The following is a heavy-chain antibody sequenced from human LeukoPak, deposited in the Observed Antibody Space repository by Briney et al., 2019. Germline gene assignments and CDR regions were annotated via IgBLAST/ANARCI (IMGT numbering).Heavy chain of an antibody. CDR3: AIIGTHYYDSSGYNWFDP. D-gene: IGHD3-22*01. J-gene: IGHJ5*02. Sequence: GRSLRLSCAASGFTFSSYAMHWVRQAPGKGLEWVAVISYDGSNKYYADSVKGRFTISRDNSKNTLYLHMNSLRAEDTAVYYCAIIGTHYYDSSGYNWFDPWGQGTLVTVSS. V-gene: IGHV3-30-3*01. CDR2: ISYDGSNK. CDR1: GFTFSSYA.